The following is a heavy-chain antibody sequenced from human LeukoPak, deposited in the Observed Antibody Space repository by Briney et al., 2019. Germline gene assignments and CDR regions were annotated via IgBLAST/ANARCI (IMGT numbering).Heavy chain of an antibody. V-gene: IGHV1-2*07. Sequence: ASVKVSCKASGDTFTGYYIHWVRQAPGQGFEWMGWINPKSGGTSYAHNFQGRVTMTRDTSISTAYMELSRLRYDDAAVYYCARDLRYSSSWPSGWFDSWGQGTQVTVSS. CDR3: ARDLRYSSSWPSGWFDS. CDR2: INPKSGGT. CDR1: GDTFTGYY. J-gene: IGHJ5*01. D-gene: IGHD2-2*01.